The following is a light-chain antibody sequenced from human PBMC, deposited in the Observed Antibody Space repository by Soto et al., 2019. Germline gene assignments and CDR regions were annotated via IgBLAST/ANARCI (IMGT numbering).Light chain of an antibody. J-gene: IGKJ5*01. CDR2: GAS. Sequence: EIVMTQSPATLSVSPGERATLSSRPSQGVSTNLAWYQQKPGQAPRLLIYGASTRATGIPARFSGSGSGTEFTLTISSLQSEDFAVYYCQQYNNWPPITFGQGTRLEIK. V-gene: IGKV3-15*01. CDR1: QGVSTN. CDR3: QQYNNWPPIT.